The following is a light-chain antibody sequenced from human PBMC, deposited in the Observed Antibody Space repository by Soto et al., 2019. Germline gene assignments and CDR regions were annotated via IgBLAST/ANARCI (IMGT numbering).Light chain of an antibody. V-gene: IGKV3-11*01. CDR2: GAS. CDR1: QTITTY. CDR3: QQRSNLPAN. Sequence: EIVLTQSPAPLSLSPGERATLSCRASQTITTYFAWYEQKPGQPPRLLSYGASNRATGIPARFSGSGSGTDFTLTISNLEPEDCAVCYCQQRSNLPANVGRGPRLEIK. J-gene: IGKJ5*01.